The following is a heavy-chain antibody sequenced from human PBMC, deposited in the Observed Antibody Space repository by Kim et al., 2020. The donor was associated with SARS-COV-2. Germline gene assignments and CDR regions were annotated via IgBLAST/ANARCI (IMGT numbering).Heavy chain of an antibody. CDR2: INHSGST. CDR1: GGSFSGYY. V-gene: IGHV4-34*01. D-gene: IGHD2-2*01. Sequence: SETLSLTCAVYGGSFSGYYWSWIRQPPGKGLEWIGEINHSGSTNYNPSLKSRVTISVDTSKNQFSLKLSSVTAADTAVYYCARGGYCSSTSCYPGYFQHWGQGTLVTVSS. CDR3: ARGGYCSSTSCYPGYFQH. J-gene: IGHJ1*01.